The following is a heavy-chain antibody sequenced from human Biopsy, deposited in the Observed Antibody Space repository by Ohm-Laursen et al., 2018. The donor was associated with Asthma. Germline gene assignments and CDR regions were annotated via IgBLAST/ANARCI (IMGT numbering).Heavy chain of an antibody. D-gene: IGHD5-12*01. CDR3: ARGYSGSDRIVYYYSGLEV. CDR2: LIPVLGTP. Sequence: GPSVKVSCKASGDSFSNYAISWVRQAPGQGLEWMGGLIPVLGTPDHAQLFEGRVTRTADESTSTAYMELSSLSSEDTAVYYCARGYSGSDRIVYYYSGLEVWGQGTTVTVSS. J-gene: IGHJ6*02. V-gene: IGHV1-69*01. CDR1: GDSFSNYA.